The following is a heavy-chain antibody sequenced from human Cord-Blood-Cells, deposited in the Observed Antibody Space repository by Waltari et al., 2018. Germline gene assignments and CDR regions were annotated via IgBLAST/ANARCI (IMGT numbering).Heavy chain of an antibody. D-gene: IGHD4-17*01. Sequence: QVELVEPGGGLAQPGRSLRLSCAAAGFTFSSHAMHWVRQDPGKGLEWVAVISDDGGNKYYAAAVKGRFTISRDNSDNTLYLQMNSLRAEDTAVYYCARDVTTVTVDSWGQGTLVTVSS. CDR3: ARDVTTVTVDS. CDR2: ISDDGGNK. CDR1: GFTFSSHA. V-gene: IGHV3-30-3*01. J-gene: IGHJ5*01.